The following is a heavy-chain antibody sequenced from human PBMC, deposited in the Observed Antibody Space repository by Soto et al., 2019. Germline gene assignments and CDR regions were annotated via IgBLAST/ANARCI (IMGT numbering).Heavy chain of an antibody. J-gene: IGHJ5*01. D-gene: IGHD2-8*01. CDR1: GGSISSGGYY. V-gene: IGHV4-31*03. CDR2: IYYSGST. CDR3: ARDFNGSPNNWFDS. Sequence: SETLSLTCTVSGGSISSGGYYWSWIRQHPGKGLEWIGYIYYSGSTYYNPSLKSRVTISVDTSKNQFSLKLSSVTAADTAVYYCARDFNGSPNNWFDSWGQGTLVTVSS.